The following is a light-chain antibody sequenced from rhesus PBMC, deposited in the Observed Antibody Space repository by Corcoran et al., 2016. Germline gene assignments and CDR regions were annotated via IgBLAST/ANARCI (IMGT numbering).Light chain of an antibody. CDR2: AAS. Sequence: DIQMTPSPSSLSASVGDTVTITCRASQGISSYLNWFQQKPGKAPKLLFYAASSLESGVPSRFSGSGSGTEFTLTISSLQPEDFAAYYCLQHNSYPLTFGGGTKVEIK. V-gene: IGKV1-28*01. J-gene: IGKJ4*01. CDR3: LQHNSYPLT. CDR1: QGISSY.